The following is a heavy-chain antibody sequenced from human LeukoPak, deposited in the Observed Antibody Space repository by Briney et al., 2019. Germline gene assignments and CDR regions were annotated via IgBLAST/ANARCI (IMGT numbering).Heavy chain of an antibody. CDR2: IYTSGST. J-gene: IGHJ4*02. Sequence: SETLSLPCTVSGGSISSYYWSWIRQPAGKGLEWIGRIYTSGSTNYNPSLKSRVTISVDTSKNQFSLKLSSVTAADTAVYYCARVSYDYVWGSYRHPVDYWGQGTLVAVSS. D-gene: IGHD3-16*02. V-gene: IGHV4-4*07. CDR3: ARVSYDYVWGSYRHPVDY. CDR1: GGSISSYY.